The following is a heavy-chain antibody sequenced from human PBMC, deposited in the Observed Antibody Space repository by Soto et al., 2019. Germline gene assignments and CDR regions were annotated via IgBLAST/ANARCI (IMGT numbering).Heavy chain of an antibody. V-gene: IGHV1-46*01. J-gene: IGHJ4*02. CDR2: INPSGGST. D-gene: IGHD6-13*01. Sequence: ASVKVSYKASGYTFTSYYMHWVRQAPGQGLEWMGIINPSGGSTSYAQKFQGRVTMTRDTSTSTVYMELSSLRSEDTAVYYCARSIIAAAGKDYWGQGTLVTVSS. CDR3: ARSIIAAAGKDY. CDR1: GYTFTSYY.